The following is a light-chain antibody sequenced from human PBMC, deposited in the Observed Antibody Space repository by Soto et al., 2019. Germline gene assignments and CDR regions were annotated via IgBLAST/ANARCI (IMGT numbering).Light chain of an antibody. J-gene: IGKJ3*01. V-gene: IGKV3-20*01. Sequence: EIVLTQSPGTLSLSPGERASLSCRASQSVTTNYLAWYQQRPGQAPRLLIFGAFNRATGLPDRFCGSGPGKDFTLTIRRLEPEDFAVYYCQQYGTSRTFGPGTKVDIK. CDR2: GAF. CDR3: QQYGTSRT. CDR1: QSVTTNY.